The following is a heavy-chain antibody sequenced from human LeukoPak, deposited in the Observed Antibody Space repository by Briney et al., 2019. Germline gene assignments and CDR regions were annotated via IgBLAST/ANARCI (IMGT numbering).Heavy chain of an antibody. CDR3: ARVQYDFWSGYPLGWFDP. Sequence: NPSETLSLTCTVSGGSIGSGSYYWSWIRQPAGKGLEWIGRIYTSGSTNYNPSLKSRVTISVDTSKNQFSLKLSSVTAADTAVYYCARVQYDFWSGYPLGWFDPWGQGTLVTVSS. V-gene: IGHV4-61*02. CDR1: GGSIGSGSYY. CDR2: IYTSGST. D-gene: IGHD3-3*01. J-gene: IGHJ5*02.